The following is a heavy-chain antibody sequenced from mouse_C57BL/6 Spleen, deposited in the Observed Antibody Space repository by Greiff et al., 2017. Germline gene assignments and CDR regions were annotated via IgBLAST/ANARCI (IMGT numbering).Heavy chain of an antibody. CDR1: GYTFTSYG. Sequence: QVQLQQSGAELARPGASVKLSCKASGYTFTSYGISWVKQRTGQGLEWIGEIYPRSGNTYYNEKFKGKATVTADKSSSTAYMELRSLTSEDSAVYFCARREGKGYAMDYWGQGTSVTVSS. D-gene: IGHD1-3*01. CDR2: IYPRSGNT. J-gene: IGHJ4*01. V-gene: IGHV1-81*01. CDR3: ARREGKGYAMDY.